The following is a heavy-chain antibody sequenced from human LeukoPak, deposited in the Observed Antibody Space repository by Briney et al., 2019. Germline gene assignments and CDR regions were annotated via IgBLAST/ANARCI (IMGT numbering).Heavy chain of an antibody. CDR3: AKGGDSSGYYYYFDY. V-gene: IGHV3-30*18. CDR1: GFTFSSYG. D-gene: IGHD3-22*01. J-gene: IGHJ4*02. Sequence: GGSLRLSCAASGFTFSSYGMHWVRQAPGKGLEWVAVISYDGSNKYYADSVKGRFTISRDNSKNTLYLQMNSLRAEDTAVYYCAKGGDSSGYYYYFDYWGQGTLVTVSS. CDR2: ISYDGSNK.